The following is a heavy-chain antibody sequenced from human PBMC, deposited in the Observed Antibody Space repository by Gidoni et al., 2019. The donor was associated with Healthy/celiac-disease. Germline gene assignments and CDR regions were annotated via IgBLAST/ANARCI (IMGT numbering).Heavy chain of an antibody. V-gene: IGHV3-9*01. CDR2: ISWNSGSI. CDR3: AKDISSAAAGFDY. D-gene: IGHD6-13*01. CDR1: GFTFDDYA. J-gene: IGHJ4*02. Sequence: EGQLVESWGGLVQAGRSRRLSCGASGFTFDDYAMHWVRQAPGKGLEWVSGISWNSGSIGYADSVKGRFTISRDNAKNSLYLQMNSLRAEDTALYYCAKDISSAAAGFDYWGQGTLVTVSS.